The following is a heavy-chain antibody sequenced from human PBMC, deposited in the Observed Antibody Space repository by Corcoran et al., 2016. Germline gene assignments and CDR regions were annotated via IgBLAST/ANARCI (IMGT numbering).Heavy chain of an antibody. CDR3: ARDGSTLDDSYYYGMDV. J-gene: IGHJ6*02. D-gene: IGHD1-26*01. CDR2: INPDGTAT. Sequence: EVQLVESGGGLVQPGGSLRLSCAVSGFTFSRNWMHWVRQAPGKGLVWVSRINPDGTATKYADSVKGRFTVSRDNARNTLYLPLDSLTAEDPAVYYCARDGSTLDDSYYYGMDVWGQGTTVSVSS. CDR1: GFTFSRNW. V-gene: IGHV3-74*01.